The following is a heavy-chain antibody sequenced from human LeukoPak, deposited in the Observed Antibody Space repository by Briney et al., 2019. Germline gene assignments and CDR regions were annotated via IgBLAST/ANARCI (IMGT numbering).Heavy chain of an antibody. J-gene: IGHJ4*02. CDR3: ARIVVTGYFDY. CDR2: ITPKSGGT. D-gene: IGHD3-22*01. V-gene: IGHV1-2*02. Sequence: ASVKVSCKASGYTFTGYFIHCVRQAPGQGLEWMGWITPKSGGTNYAQKFQGRVTMTRDTSISTAYMELSRLRSDDTAVYYCARIVVTGYFDYWGQGTLVTVSS. CDR1: GYTFTGYF.